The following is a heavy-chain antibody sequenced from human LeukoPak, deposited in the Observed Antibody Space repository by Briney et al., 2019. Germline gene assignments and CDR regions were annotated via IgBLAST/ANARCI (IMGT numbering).Heavy chain of an antibody. CDR2: ISGSGGST. Sequence: HPGGSLRLSCAASGFTFSSYAMSWVRQAPGKGVVWVSAISGSGGSTYYADSVKGRFTISRDNSKNTLYLQMNSLRAEDTAVYYCAKSGALLLWFGELLDYFDYWGQGTLVTVSS. CDR1: GFTFSSYA. J-gene: IGHJ4*02. CDR3: AKSGALLLWFGELLDYFDY. D-gene: IGHD3-10*01. V-gene: IGHV3-23*01.